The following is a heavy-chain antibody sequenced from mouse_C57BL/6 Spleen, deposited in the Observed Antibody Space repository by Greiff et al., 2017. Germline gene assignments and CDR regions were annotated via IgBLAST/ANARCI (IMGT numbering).Heavy chain of an antibody. CDR3: ARADGNYPYFDY. J-gene: IGHJ2*01. D-gene: IGHD2-1*01. Sequence: QVQLQQPGAELVRPGTSVKMSCKASGYTFTNYWIGWAKQRPGHGLEWIGDIYPGGGYTNYNEKFKGKATLTADKSSSTAYMQFSSLTSEDSAIYYCARADGNYPYFDYWGQGTTLTVSS. CDR2: IYPGGGYT. CDR1: GYTFTNYW. V-gene: IGHV1-63*01.